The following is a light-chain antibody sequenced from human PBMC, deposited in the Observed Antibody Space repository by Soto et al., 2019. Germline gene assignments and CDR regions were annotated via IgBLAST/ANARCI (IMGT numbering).Light chain of an antibody. Sequence: QSALTQPPSASGSPGQSVTISCTGTSSDVGGYNYVSCYQQHPGKAPKLMIYAGSKRPSGVPDRFSGSKSGNTASLTVSGLQAEDEADYYCSSYAGSNNVVFGGGTKLTVL. J-gene: IGLJ2*01. CDR1: SSDVGGYNY. V-gene: IGLV2-8*01. CDR2: AGS. CDR3: SSYAGSNNVV.